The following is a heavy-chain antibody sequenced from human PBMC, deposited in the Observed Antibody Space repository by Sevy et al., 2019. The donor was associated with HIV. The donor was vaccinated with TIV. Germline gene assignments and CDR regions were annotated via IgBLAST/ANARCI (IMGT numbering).Heavy chain of an antibody. V-gene: IGHV3-11*01. D-gene: IGHD3-9*01. CDR2: ISTSGNTI. Sequence: GGSLRLSCAVSGFTFSDYFMSWIRQAPGKGLEWISYISTSGNTIYYADSVKGRFTISRDNAKNSLYLQMNSLRAEDTAAYYCAKLYDILTGHDFGFDYWGQGTLVTVSS. CDR3: AKLYDILTGHDFGFDY. J-gene: IGHJ4*02. CDR1: GFTFSDYF.